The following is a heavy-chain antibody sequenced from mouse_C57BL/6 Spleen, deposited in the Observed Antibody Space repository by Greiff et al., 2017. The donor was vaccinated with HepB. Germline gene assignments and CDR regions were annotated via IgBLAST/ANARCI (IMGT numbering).Heavy chain of an antibody. CDR1: GYTFTSYW. V-gene: IGHV1-52*01. D-gene: IGHD3-2*02. CDR3: ARGRQLRLERGLDY. J-gene: IGHJ2*01. Sequence: QVQLQQPGAELVRPGSSVKLSCKASGYTFTSYWMHWVKQRPIQGLEWIGNIDPSDSETHYNQKFKDKATLTVDKSSSTAYMQLSSLTSEDSAVYYCARGRQLRLERGLDYWGQGTTLTVSS. CDR2: IDPSDSET.